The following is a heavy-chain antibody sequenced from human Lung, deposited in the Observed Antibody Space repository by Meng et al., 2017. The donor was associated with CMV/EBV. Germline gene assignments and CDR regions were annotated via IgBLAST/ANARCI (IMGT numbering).Heavy chain of an antibody. CDR3: ARDLEY. V-gene: IGHV4-39*07. CDR2: LYDSGST. Sequence: QLQLQESCPGLVRPSETLSLTCSVSVGSISSSTYYWAWIRQPPGKGLEWIGSLYDSGSTYYHPSLKSRVTISVDTSKTYFSLKLRSVTAADTAVYYCARDLEYWGQGTLVTVSS. J-gene: IGHJ4*02. CDR1: VGSISSSTYY. D-gene: IGHD1-1*01.